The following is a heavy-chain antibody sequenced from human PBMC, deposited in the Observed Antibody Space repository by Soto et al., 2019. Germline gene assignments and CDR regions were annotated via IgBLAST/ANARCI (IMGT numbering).Heavy chain of an antibody. CDR2: ISYDGSNK. CDR3: ANDEGVGSGMDV. D-gene: IGHD3-16*01. CDR1: GFTFSSYG. J-gene: IGHJ6*02. V-gene: IGHV3-30*18. Sequence: QVQLVESGGGVVQPGRSLRLSCAASGFTFSSYGMHWVRQAPGKGLEWVAVISYDGSNKYYADSVKGRFTISRDNSKNTLYLQMNSRRAEDTAVYYCANDEGVGSGMDVWGQGTTVTVSS.